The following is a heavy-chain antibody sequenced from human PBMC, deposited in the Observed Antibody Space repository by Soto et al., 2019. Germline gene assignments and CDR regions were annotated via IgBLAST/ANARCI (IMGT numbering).Heavy chain of an antibody. J-gene: IGHJ6*02. CDR1: RFNFSSYA. Sequence: VQVLESGGGLVQPAGSLRLSCAASRFNFSSYAMNWVRQTPGKGREWVSSIRGSGGSTYYADSVKGRFTISRDNSKNTHYVQMNRLRAEDTAVYYCAKDRLGDYYYYEMDVWGQGTTVTVSS. CDR2: IRGSGGST. V-gene: IGHV3-23*01. D-gene: IGHD4-17*01. CDR3: AKDRLGDYYYYEMDV.